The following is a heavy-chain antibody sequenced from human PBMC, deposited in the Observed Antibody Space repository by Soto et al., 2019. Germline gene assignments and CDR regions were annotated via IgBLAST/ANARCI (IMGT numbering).Heavy chain of an antibody. J-gene: IGHJ2*01. CDR2: IFDSGST. Sequence: QVQLQESGPGLVKPSETLSLTCTVSGGSISGGVHSWSWLSQPPGKGLEWIGHIFDSGSTYYNPSLKSRLTISVDTSKNQFSLRLSSVTAADTAVYYCAREIMPLTNDWYFDLWGRGTRVTVSS. D-gene: IGHD2-8*01. CDR3: AREIMPLTNDWYFDL. CDR1: GGSISGGVHS. V-gene: IGHV4-30-4*01.